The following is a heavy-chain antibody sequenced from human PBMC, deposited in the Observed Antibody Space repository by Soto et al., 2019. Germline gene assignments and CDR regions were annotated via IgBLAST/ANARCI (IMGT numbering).Heavy chain of an antibody. CDR3: ERVVPGAEAWFGP. D-gene: IGHD2-2*01. CDR1: GYTFSNYG. Sequence: GASVKVSCKTSGYTFSNYGITWVRQAPGQPLEWLGWISLYSDGTNYAQKFQGRVSMTTDTSTTTAYMELRSLRSDDTAVYYCERVVPGAEAWFGPWGQGNLVTVSS. V-gene: IGHV1-18*01. J-gene: IGHJ5*02. CDR2: ISLYSDGT.